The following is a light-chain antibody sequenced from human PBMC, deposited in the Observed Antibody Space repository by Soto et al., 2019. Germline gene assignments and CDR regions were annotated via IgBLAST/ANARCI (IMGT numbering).Light chain of an antibody. V-gene: IGLV7-43*01. Sequence: QAVVTQEPSLTVSPGGTVTLTCASSTGAVTSGYYPNWFQQKPGQAPRALIYSTNNKYSWTPARFSGSLLGGKAALTLSVVQPEDEADYYCLLYYGGQLGVFGGGTKLTVL. CDR2: STN. J-gene: IGLJ2*01. CDR3: LLYYGGQLGV. CDR1: TGAVTSGYY.